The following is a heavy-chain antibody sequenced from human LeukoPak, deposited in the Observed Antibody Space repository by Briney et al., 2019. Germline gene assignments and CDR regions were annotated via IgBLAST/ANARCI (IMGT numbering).Heavy chain of an antibody. CDR3: ALGPLLWFGFDP. V-gene: IGHV1-24*01. CDR2: FDPEDGET. D-gene: IGHD3-10*01. J-gene: IGHJ5*02. CDR1: GYTLTELS. Sequence: ASVKVSCKVSGYTLTELSMHWVRQAPGKELEWMGGFDPEDGETIYAQKFQGRVTMTEDTSTDTAYMELSSLRSEDTAVYYCALGPLLWFGFDPWGQGTLVTVSS.